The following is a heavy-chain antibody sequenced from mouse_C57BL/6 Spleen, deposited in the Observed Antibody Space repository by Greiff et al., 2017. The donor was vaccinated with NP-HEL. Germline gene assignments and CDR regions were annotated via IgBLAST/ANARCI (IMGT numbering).Heavy chain of an antibody. CDR2: ISSGGDYI. D-gene: IGHD1-1*01. V-gene: IGHV5-9-1*02. CDR3: TRDGPITTVVGDAMDY. J-gene: IGHJ4*01. Sequence: EVMLVESGEGLVKPGGSLKLSCAASGFTFSSYAMSWVRQTPEKRLEWVAYISSGGDYIYYADTVKGRFTISRDNARNTLYLQMSSLKSEDTAMYYCTRDGPITTVVGDAMDYWGQGTSVTVSS. CDR1: GFTFSSYA.